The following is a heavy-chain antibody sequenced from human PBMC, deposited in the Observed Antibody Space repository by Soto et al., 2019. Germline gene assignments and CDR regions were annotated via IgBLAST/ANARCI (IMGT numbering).Heavy chain of an antibody. CDR2: ISRSAGNT. J-gene: IGHJ3*02. CDR3: ARDQVPGLDAFDI. CDR1: GFAFSSYS. Sequence: GGSLRLSCAASGFAFSSYSMNWVRQAPGKGLEWVSSISRSAGNTYYADSVKGRFTISRDNAKNSMYLQMNSLRAEDTAVYYCARDQVPGLDAFDIWGQGTMVTVSS. V-gene: IGHV3-21*01.